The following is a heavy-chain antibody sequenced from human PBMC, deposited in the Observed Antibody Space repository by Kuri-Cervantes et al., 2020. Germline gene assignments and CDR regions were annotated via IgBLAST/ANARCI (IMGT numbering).Heavy chain of an antibody. CDR2: INTNTGNP. CDR1: GYTFTGYY. CDR3: ARDLVPAAHYYYYYGMDV. V-gene: IGHV7-4-1*02. Sequence: ASVKVSCKASGYTFTGYYMHWVRRAPGQGLEWMGWINTNTGNPTYAQGFTGRFVFSLDTSVSTAYLQISSLKAEDTAVYYCARDLVPAAHYYYYYGMDVWGQGTTVTVSS. D-gene: IGHD2-2*01. J-gene: IGHJ6*02.